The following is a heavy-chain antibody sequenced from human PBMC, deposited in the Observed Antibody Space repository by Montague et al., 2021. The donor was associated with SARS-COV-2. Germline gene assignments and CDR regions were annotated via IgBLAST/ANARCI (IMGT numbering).Heavy chain of an antibody. Sequence: SETLSLTCAVSGGSFHIFSWGWIRQSPGKELEWIGEIDHTGDTKYNPSLKSRVTISVDKSKNQFSLNVTSMTAADTAMYYCARGTRVVGITPGFRWWGQGTQVAVSS. D-gene: IGHD3-22*01. J-gene: IGHJ4*02. V-gene: IGHV4-34*01. CDR2: IDHTGDT. CDR3: ARGTRVVGITPGFRW. CDR1: GGSFHIFS.